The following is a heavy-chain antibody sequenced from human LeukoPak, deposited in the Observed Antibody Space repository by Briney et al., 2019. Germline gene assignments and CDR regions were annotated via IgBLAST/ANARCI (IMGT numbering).Heavy chain of an antibody. Sequence: SETLSLTCTVSGGSISTSNYYWGWIRQPPGKGLEWIGNIFYSGSTNYNPSLKSRVTISVDTSKNQFSLKLSSVTAADTAVYYCARGSTPLPFDSWGQGTLVTVSS. V-gene: IGHV4-39*07. D-gene: IGHD2/OR15-2a*01. CDR2: IFYSGST. J-gene: IGHJ5*01. CDR3: ARGSTPLPFDS. CDR1: GGSISTSNYY.